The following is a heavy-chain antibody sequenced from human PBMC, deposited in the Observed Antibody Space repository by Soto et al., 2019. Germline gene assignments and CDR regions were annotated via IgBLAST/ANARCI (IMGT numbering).Heavy chain of an antibody. CDR2: IYYSGST. Sequence: QVQLQESGPGLVKPSQTLSLTCTVSGGSISSGGYYWSWIRQHPGKGLEWIGYIYYSGSTYYNPSVKGRVTISVDTAKNQFSLRLSSVTAADTAVYYCARDGRASSSWAEGNFDLWGRGTLVTVSS. V-gene: IGHV4-31*03. CDR3: ARDGRASSSWAEGNFDL. J-gene: IGHJ2*01. CDR1: GGSISSGGYY. D-gene: IGHD6-13*01.